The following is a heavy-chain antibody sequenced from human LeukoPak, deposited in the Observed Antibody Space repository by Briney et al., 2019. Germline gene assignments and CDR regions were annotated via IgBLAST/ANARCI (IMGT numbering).Heavy chain of an antibody. Sequence: GGSLRLSCAASGFTFSSYEMNWVRQAPGKGLECVSAISGSGGSTYYADSVKGRFTISRDNYKNTLYLQMNSLRAEDTAVYYCAKTPGDPYYYYYYMDVWGKGTTVTVSS. D-gene: IGHD7-27*01. CDR2: ISGSGGST. V-gene: IGHV3-23*01. CDR3: AKTPGDPYYYYYYMDV. CDR1: GFTFSSYE. J-gene: IGHJ6*03.